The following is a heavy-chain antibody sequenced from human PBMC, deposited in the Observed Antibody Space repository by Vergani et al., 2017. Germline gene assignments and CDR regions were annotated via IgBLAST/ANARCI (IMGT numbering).Heavy chain of an antibody. Sequence: EVQLLESGGGLVQPGGSLRLSCEASGFSFPGYAMSWVRQAPGKGLEWVSIISDNGGTTYYADSVKGRFTISRDNAKNSLYLQMNSLRAEDTAVYYCARAQQQLLNNWFDPWGQGTLVTVSS. V-gene: IGHV3-23*01. CDR2: ISDNGGTT. J-gene: IGHJ5*02. CDR1: GFSFPGYA. D-gene: IGHD6-13*01. CDR3: ARAQQQLLNNWFDP.